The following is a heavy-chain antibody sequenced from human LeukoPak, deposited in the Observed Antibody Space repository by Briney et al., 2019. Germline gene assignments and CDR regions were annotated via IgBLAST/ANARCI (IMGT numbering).Heavy chain of an antibody. CDR1: GFTFSSYG. Sequence: PGRSLRLPCAASGFTFSSYGMHWVRQAPGKGLEWVAVISYDGSNKYYADSVKGRFTISRDNSKNTLYLQVNSLRAEDTAVYYCAKDTLRFLEWLLFVSPDYWGQGTLVTVSS. J-gene: IGHJ4*02. D-gene: IGHD3-3*01. CDR2: ISYDGSNK. CDR3: AKDTLRFLEWLLFVSPDY. V-gene: IGHV3-30*18.